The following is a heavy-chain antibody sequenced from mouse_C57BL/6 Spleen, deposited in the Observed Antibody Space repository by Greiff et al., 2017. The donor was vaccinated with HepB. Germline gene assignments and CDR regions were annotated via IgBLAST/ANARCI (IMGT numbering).Heavy chain of an antibody. D-gene: IGHD2-4*01. Sequence: QVQLKQSGAELVRPGASVKLSCKASGYTFTDYYINWVKQRPGQGLEWIARIYPGSGNTYYNEKFKGKATLTAEKSSSTAYMQLSSLTSEDSAVYFCAREGYDYSFAYWGQGTLVTVSA. J-gene: IGHJ3*01. CDR2: IYPGSGNT. V-gene: IGHV1-76*01. CDR1: GYTFTDYY. CDR3: AREGYDYSFAY.